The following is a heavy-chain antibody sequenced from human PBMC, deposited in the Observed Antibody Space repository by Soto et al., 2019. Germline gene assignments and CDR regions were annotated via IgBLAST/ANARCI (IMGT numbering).Heavy chain of an antibody. J-gene: IGHJ5*02. CDR3: ARDYCSGGSCYSMWFDP. V-gene: IGHV4-31*03. Sequence: SETLSLTCTVSGGSISSGGYYWSWIRQHPGKGLEWIGYIYYSGSTYYNPSLKSRVTISVDTSKNQFSLKLSSVTAADTAVYYCARDYCSGGSCYSMWFDPWGQGTLVTVSS. CDR1: GGSISSGGYY. D-gene: IGHD2-15*01. CDR2: IYYSGST.